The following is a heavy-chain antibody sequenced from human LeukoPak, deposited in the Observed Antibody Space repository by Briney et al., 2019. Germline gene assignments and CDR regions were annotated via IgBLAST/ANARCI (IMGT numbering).Heavy chain of an antibody. V-gene: IGHV3-21*01. D-gene: IGHD2-8*01. CDR1: GFTFSSYS. J-gene: IGHJ4*02. Sequence: GGSLRLSCAASGFTFSSYSMNWVRQAPGKGLEWVSSISSSSSYIYYADSVKGRFTISRDNAKNSLYLQMNSLRAEDTAVYYCAKDRKLIASIVTSWGQGALVTVSS. CDR3: AKDRKLIASIVTS. CDR2: ISSSSSYI.